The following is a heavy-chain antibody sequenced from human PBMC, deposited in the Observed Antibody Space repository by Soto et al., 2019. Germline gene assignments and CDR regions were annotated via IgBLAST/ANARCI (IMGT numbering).Heavy chain of an antibody. CDR2: INAGNGNT. Sequence: QVQLVQSGAEEKKPGASVKASCKASGYTFTSYAMHWVRQAPGQRLEWMGWINAGNGNTKYSQKFQGRVTITRDTSASTAYMELSSLRSEDTAVYYCARDLGYALPDYWGQGTLVTVSS. J-gene: IGHJ4*02. V-gene: IGHV1-3*05. CDR1: GYTFTSYA. D-gene: IGHD2-15*01. CDR3: ARDLGYALPDY.